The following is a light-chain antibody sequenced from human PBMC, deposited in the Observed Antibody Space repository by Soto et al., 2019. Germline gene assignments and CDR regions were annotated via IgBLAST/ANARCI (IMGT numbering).Light chain of an antibody. CDR3: PQSYSTRT. CDR2: AAS. CDR1: QSISSY. V-gene: IGKV1-39*01. J-gene: IGKJ1*01. Sequence: MPLTQTTSSLSASVGDRVTITCRASQSISSYLNWYQQKPGKAPKLLIYAASSLQSGVPSRFSGSGSGTDFTLTISSLQPEDFATYYCPQSYSTRTFGPGPNVAIK.